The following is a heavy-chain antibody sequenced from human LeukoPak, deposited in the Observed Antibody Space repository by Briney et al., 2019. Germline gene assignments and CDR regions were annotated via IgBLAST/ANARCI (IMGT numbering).Heavy chain of an antibody. Sequence: SETLSLTCTVSGGSISSYYWSWIRQPPGKGLEWIGYIYTSGSTNYNPSLKSRVTISVDTSKNQFSLKLSSVTAADTAVYYCARRGSWSLSVFFDYWGQGPVVTVSS. V-gene: IGHV4-4*09. CDR1: GGSISSYY. CDR2: IYTSGST. CDR3: ARRGSWSLSVFFDY. J-gene: IGHJ4*02. D-gene: IGHD3-16*02.